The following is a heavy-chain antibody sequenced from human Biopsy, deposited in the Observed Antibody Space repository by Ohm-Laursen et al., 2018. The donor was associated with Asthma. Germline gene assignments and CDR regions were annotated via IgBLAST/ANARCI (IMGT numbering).Heavy chain of an antibody. D-gene: IGHD3-3*01. J-gene: IGHJ4*02. CDR1: GFTFSSYG. V-gene: IGHV3-30*03. CDR2: ISYDGSNK. Sequence: SLRLSCTASGFTFSSYGMHWVRQAPRKGLEWVAVISYDGSNKYYADSVKGRFTISRDNSKNTLYLQMNSLRAEDTAVYYCASQSSGPDFWSGYYYFDYWGQGTLVTVSS. CDR3: ASQSSGPDFWSGYYYFDY.